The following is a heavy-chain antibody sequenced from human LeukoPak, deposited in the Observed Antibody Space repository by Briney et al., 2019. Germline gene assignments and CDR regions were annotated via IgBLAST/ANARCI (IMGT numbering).Heavy chain of an antibody. Sequence: GGSLRLSCAASGFTFSSYSMNWVRQAPGKGLEWVSFISSSSSYIYYADSVKGRFTISRDNAKNSLYLQMNSLRAEDTAVYYCARPTVAGEFGYWGQGTLVTVSS. CDR3: ARPTVAGEFGY. D-gene: IGHD6-19*01. CDR1: GFTFSSYS. CDR2: ISSSSSYI. J-gene: IGHJ4*02. V-gene: IGHV3-21*01.